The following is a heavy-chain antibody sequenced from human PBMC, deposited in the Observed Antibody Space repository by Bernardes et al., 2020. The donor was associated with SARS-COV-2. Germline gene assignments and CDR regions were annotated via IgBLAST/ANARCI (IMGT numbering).Heavy chain of an antibody. J-gene: IGHJ4*02. CDR3: AKRYEILVGSENF. CDR2: ISGSGGTT. D-gene: IGHD3-9*01. Sequence: GWSLRLSCAASGFTFRSYAMSWVRQAPGKGPEWVSAISGSGGTTYYAESVKGRFTISRDNSKNTLYLQMNSLRGEDTAVYYCAKRYEILVGSENFWGQGTLVTVSS. V-gene: IGHV3-23*01. CDR1: GFTFRSYA.